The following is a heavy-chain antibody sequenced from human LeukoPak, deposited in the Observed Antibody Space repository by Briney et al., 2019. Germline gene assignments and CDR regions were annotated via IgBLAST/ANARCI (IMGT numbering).Heavy chain of an antibody. CDR1: GGSISSGDYY. CDR3: ARGGLGGYFDWSDTDT. V-gene: IGHV4-30-4*08. Sequence: SQTLSLTFTVSGGSISSGDYYWSWIRPPPGKGLEWIGYIYYSGSTYYNPSLKGRVTISVDTSKNQFSLKLSSVTAADTAVYYCARGGLGGYFDWSDTDTWGQGTLVTVSS. J-gene: IGHJ5*02. CDR2: IYYSGST. D-gene: IGHD3-9*01.